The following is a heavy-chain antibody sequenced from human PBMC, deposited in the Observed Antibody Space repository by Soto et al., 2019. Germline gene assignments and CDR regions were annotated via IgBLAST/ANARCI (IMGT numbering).Heavy chain of an antibody. V-gene: IGHV4-39*01. J-gene: IGHJ4*02. CDR2: IYYSGST. D-gene: IGHD2-15*01. Sequence: SETLSLTCTVSGGPISSSSYYWGWIRQPPGKGLEWIGSIYYSGSTYYNPSLKSRVTIFVDTSKTHFSLKLISVTAADAAVYYFSCQDIVVVVAAIVYFDYWGQGTLVTVS. CDR3: SCQDIVVVVAAIVYFDY. CDR1: GGPISSSSYY.